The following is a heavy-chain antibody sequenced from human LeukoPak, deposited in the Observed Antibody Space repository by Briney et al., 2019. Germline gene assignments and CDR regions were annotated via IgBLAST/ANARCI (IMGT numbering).Heavy chain of an antibody. V-gene: IGHV1-46*01. Sequence: ASVKVSCKASGYTFTSYYMHWVRQAPGQGLEWMGIINPSGGSTSYAQKFQGRVTMTRDTSTSTVYMELSSLRSEDTAVYYCARVDVRGVKPSGYYYGMDVWGQGTTVTVSS. CDR1: GYTFTSYY. J-gene: IGHJ6*02. CDR2: INPSGGST. CDR3: ARVDVRGVKPSGYYYGMDV. D-gene: IGHD3-10*01.